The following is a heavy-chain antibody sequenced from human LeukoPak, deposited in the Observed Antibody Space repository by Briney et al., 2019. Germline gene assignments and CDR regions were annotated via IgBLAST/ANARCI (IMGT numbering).Heavy chain of an antibody. J-gene: IGHJ4*02. CDR1: GGSISSGGYY. CDR3: ARERVDGYSGSYYQDY. V-gene: IGHV4-31*03. Sequence: SETLSLTCTVSGGSISSGGYYWSWIRQHPGKGLEWIGYIYYSGSTYYNPSLKSRVTISVDTSKNQFSLKLSSVTAADTAVYYCARERVDGYSGSYYQDYWGQGTLVTVSS. D-gene: IGHD1-26*01. CDR2: IYYSGST.